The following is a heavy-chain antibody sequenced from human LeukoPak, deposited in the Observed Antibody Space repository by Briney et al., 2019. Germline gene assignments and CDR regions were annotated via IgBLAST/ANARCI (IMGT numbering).Heavy chain of an antibody. V-gene: IGHV3-23*01. D-gene: IGHD5-12*01. J-gene: IGHJ4*02. CDR2: ISGSGGST. Sequence: TGGSLRLSCAASGFTFSSYAMSWVRQAPGKGLEWVSAISGSGGSTYYADSVKGRFTISRDNSKNTLYLQMNSLRAEDTAVYYCAKDPGSYSGYDYWGQGTLVTVSS. CDR1: GFTFSSYA. CDR3: AKDPGSYSGYDY.